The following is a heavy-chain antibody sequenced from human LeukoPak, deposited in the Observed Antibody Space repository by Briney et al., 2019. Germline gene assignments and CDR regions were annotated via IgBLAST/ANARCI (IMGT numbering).Heavy chain of an antibody. V-gene: IGHV1-2*02. D-gene: IGHD4-17*01. CDR1: GYTFTGYY. Sequence: ASVKVSCKASGYTFTGYYMHWVRQAPGQGLEWMGWMNPLNGGTNYAQRFHGRVTMTRDTSIRTVYMQLRRLTSDDTAVYYCASGDTFGATTVTTGVGAFDIWGQGTMVTVSS. CDR3: ASGDTFGATTVTTGVGAFDI. J-gene: IGHJ3*02. CDR2: MNPLNGGT.